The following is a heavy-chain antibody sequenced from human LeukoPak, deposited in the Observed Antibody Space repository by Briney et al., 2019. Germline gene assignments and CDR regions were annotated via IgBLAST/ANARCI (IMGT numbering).Heavy chain of an antibody. CDR1: GGSFSGYY. CDR3: ARGGIVLMVYAIVNGYDY. J-gene: IGHJ4*02. CDR2: INHSGST. D-gene: IGHD2-8*01. V-gene: IGHV4-34*01. Sequence: SETLSLTCAVYGGSFSGYYWSWIRQPPGKGLEWIGEINHSGSTNYNPSLKSRVTISVATSKNQFSLQLSSVTAADTAVYYCARGGIVLMVYAIVNGYDYWGQGTLVTVSS.